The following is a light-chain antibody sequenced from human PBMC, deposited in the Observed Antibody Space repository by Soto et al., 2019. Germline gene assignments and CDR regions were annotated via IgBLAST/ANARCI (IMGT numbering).Light chain of an antibody. CDR3: CSFAGGTTFV. CDR1: SNDVGGYDL. CDR2: EAT. V-gene: IGLV2-23*02. J-gene: IGLJ2*01. Sequence: QSVLTQPASVSGSPGQSITISCSGTSNDVGGYDLVSWYQQHPGKAPRLIIYEATKRPSGVSDRFSASKSGNTASLTISALQAEDEAYYSCCSFAGGTTFVFGGGTTVTVL.